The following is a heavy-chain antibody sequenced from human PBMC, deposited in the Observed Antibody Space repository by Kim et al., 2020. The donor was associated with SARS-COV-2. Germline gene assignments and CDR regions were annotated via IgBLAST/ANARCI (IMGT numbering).Heavy chain of an antibody. V-gene: IGHV4-39*01. D-gene: IGHD1-26*01. CDR1: GGSINNLAFF. J-gene: IGHJ5*02. CDR3: ARQGKGSAYPWFDP. Sequence: SETLSLTCNVSGGSINNLAFFWGWIRQPPGRGLEWIGSVYYNGGTYYGPSLKGRVTISVDMSKNHFSLKLTSVTAADTAVYYCARQGKGSAYPWFDPWGQGTPVTVSS. CDR2: VYYNGGT.